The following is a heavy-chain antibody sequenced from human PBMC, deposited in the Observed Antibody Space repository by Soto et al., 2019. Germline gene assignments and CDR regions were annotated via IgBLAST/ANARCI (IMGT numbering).Heavy chain of an antibody. J-gene: IGHJ4*02. CDR2: IRNQTYGGTT. D-gene: IGHD6-13*01. Sequence: GSLKLSCTASGFTFGKYALNWVRQAPGVGLEWVGLIRNQTYGGTTEYAASLKGRFTISRDDSSGIAYLQMNSLKTEDSAVYYCTRAESPAIAYFFACWGQGTLVTVSS. V-gene: IGHV3-49*04. CDR3: TRAESPAIAYFFAC. CDR1: GFTFGKYA.